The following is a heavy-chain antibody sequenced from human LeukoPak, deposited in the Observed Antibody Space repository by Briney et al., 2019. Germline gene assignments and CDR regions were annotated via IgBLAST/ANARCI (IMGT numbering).Heavy chain of an antibody. Sequence: ASVKVSRKASGGTFSSYAISWVRQAPGQGLEWMGGIIPIFGTASYAQKFQGRVTITADKSTGTAYMELSSLRSEDTAVYYCARVWVRRWDFDPWGQGTLVTVSS. CDR3: ARVWVRRWDFDP. V-gene: IGHV1-69*06. D-gene: IGHD4-23*01. CDR2: IIPIFGTA. J-gene: IGHJ5*02. CDR1: GGTFSSYA.